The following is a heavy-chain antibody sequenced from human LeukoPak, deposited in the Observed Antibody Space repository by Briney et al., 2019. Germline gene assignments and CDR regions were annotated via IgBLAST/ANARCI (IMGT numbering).Heavy chain of an antibody. CDR1: GGSISSSNW. J-gene: IGHJ1*01. D-gene: IGHD6-19*01. CDR3: ARDLLEYSSGLLQH. Sequence: KTSETLSLTCAVSGGSISSSNWWSWVRQPPGKELEWIGEIHHSGSTNYNPSLKSRVTISVDKSKNQFSLKHSSVTAADTAVYYCARDLLEYSSGLLQHWGQGTLVTVSS. V-gene: IGHV4-4*02. CDR2: IHHSGST.